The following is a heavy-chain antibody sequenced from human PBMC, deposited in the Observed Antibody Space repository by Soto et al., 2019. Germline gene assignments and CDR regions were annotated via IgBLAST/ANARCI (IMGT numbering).Heavy chain of an antibody. CDR1: GFTFSSYA. Sequence: GGSLRLSCSASGFTFSSYAMHWVRQAPGKGLEYVSAISSNGGSTYYADSVKGRFTISRDNSKNTLYLQMSSLRAEDTALYYCVKDILKQLWDLTFDYWGQGTLVTVSS. CDR2: ISSNGGST. J-gene: IGHJ4*02. CDR3: VKDILKQLWDLTFDY. D-gene: IGHD5-18*01. V-gene: IGHV3-64D*08.